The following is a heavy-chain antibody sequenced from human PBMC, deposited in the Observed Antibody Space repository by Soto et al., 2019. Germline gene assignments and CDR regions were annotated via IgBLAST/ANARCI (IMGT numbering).Heavy chain of an antibody. Sequence: SETLSLTCAVYGGSFSGYYWSWIRQPPGKGLEWIGEINHSGSTNYNPSLKSRVTISVDTSKNQFSLRLSSVTAADTAVYFCARGPAYIDGWRTFDLWGRGILVTVSS. CDR3: ARGPAYIDGWRTFDL. V-gene: IGHV4-34*01. CDR1: GGSFSGYY. CDR2: INHSGST. J-gene: IGHJ4*02. D-gene: IGHD6-19*01.